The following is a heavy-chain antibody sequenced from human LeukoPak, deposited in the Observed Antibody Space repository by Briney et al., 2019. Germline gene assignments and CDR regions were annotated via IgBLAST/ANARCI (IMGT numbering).Heavy chain of an antibody. CDR1: GYTFSNYG. Sequence: ASLKVSCKASGYTFSNYGISWVRQAPGQGLEWMGWISAYNVNTNYAQKLQGRVTMTTDTSTSTAYMELRSLRSDDTAVYYCARNDYYGSGSYPPGGLYYYGMDVWGQGTTVTVS. J-gene: IGHJ6*02. CDR3: ARNDYYGSGSYPPGGLYYYGMDV. V-gene: IGHV1-18*01. D-gene: IGHD3-10*01. CDR2: ISAYNVNT.